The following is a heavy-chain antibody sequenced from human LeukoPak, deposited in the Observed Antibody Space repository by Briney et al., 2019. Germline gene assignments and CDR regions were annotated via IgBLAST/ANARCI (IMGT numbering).Heavy chain of an antibody. CDR2: IYPGDSDT. D-gene: IGHD4-11*01. CDR3: AGHVPRDDYSSWFGP. CDR1: GYSFSSYW. V-gene: IGHV5-51*01. Sequence: GESLKISCKGSGYSFSSYWIAWVRQMPGKGLEWMGIIYPGDSDTRYSPSFQGQVTISADKSMSTAYLQWSSLKASDTAMYYCAGHVPRDDYSSWFGPWGQGTLVTVSS. J-gene: IGHJ5*02.